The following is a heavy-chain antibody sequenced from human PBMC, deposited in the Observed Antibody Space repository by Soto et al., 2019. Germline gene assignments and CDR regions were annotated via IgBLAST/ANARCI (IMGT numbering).Heavy chain of an antibody. V-gene: IGHV4-30-4*01. D-gene: IGHD4-17*01. Sequence: PSETLSLTCTVSGGSISSGDYYWSWIRQPPGKGLEWIGYIYYSGSTYYNPSLKSRVAISVDTSKNQFSLKLSSVTAADTAVYYCARELTTVTSAGMDVWGQGTTVTVSS. CDR2: IYYSGST. CDR1: GGSISSGDYY. CDR3: ARELTTVTSAGMDV. J-gene: IGHJ6*02.